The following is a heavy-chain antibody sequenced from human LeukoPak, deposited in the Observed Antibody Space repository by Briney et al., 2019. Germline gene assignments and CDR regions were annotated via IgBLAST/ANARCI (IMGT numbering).Heavy chain of an antibody. CDR1: GFTFSNAW. J-gene: IGHJ4*02. D-gene: IGHD3-22*01. Sequence: GGSLRLSRAASGFTFSNAWMSWVRQAPGKGLEWVGRIKSKTDGGTTDYAAPVKDRFTISRDDSKNTLYLQMKSLKTEDTAVYYCSTGYYYGSSDFSHWGQGTLVTVSS. CDR3: STGYYYGSSDFSH. CDR2: IKSKTDGGTT. V-gene: IGHV3-15*01.